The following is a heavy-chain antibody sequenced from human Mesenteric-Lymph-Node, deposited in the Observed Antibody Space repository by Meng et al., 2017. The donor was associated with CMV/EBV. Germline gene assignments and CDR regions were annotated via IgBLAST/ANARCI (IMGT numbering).Heavy chain of an antibody. CDR2: IIPIFGTT. CDR1: GGSFRNYG. CDR3: ARLKAADALYYGMDV. J-gene: IGHJ6*02. V-gene: IGHV1-69*13. D-gene: IGHD6-13*01. Sequence: SVKVSCKASGGSFRNYGISRVRQAPGQGLEWMGRIIPIFGTTHYAQKFQGRVTITADEDESTTTVHMELSGLRSEDTAVYYCARLKAADALYYGMDVWGQGTTVTVSS.